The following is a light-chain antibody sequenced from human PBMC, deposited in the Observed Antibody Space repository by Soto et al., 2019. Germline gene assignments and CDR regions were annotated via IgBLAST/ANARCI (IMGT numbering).Light chain of an antibody. Sequence: EIVLTQSPATLSLSPGDRATLSCRASQSVSSNLAWYQQKPGQAPRLLIYDASTRATGIPARCSGSGSGTDFTLTISSLQPEDVSVYYCQQRSNWPPYTFGQGTKLEIK. V-gene: IGKV3-11*01. CDR1: QSVSSN. CDR2: DAS. CDR3: QQRSNWPPYT. J-gene: IGKJ2*01.